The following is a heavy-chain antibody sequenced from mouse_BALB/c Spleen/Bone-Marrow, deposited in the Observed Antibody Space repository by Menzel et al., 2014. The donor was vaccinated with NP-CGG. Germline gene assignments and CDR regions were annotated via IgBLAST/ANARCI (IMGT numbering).Heavy chain of an antibody. J-gene: IGHJ1*01. V-gene: IGHV1S81*02. Sequence: QVQLQQPGAELVKPGASVKLSCGASGYTFTSYWMHWVKQRPGQGLEWIGEINPSNGRTNYNEKFKSKATLTVDKSSSTAYMQLSSLTSEDSAVYYCARDYDYWYFDVWGAGTTVTVSS. CDR1: GYTFTSYW. CDR3: ARDYDYWYFDV. D-gene: IGHD2-4*01. CDR2: INPSNGRT.